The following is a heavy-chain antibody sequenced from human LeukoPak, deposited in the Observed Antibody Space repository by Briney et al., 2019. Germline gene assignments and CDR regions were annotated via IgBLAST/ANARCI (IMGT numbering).Heavy chain of an antibody. Sequence: GGSLRLSCAASGFTFSSYSMNWVRQAPGKGLEWVSGISWNSGSIGYADSVKGRFTISRDNAKNSLYLQMNSLRAEDTALYYCAKDKGYSSGWFDYWGQGTLVTVSS. D-gene: IGHD6-19*01. CDR1: GFTFSSYS. J-gene: IGHJ4*02. CDR3: AKDKGYSSGWFDY. CDR2: ISWNSGSI. V-gene: IGHV3-9*01.